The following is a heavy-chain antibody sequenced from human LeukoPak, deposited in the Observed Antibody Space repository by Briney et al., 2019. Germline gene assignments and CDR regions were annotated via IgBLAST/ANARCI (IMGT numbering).Heavy chain of an antibody. D-gene: IGHD3-22*01. Sequence: GGSLRLSCAASGFTFSDYAINWVRQAPGKGLEWVSSISRGGVITYYADSVKGRFTISRDNAKNSLHLQMNSLRAEDTGIYYCASTAGYFNYWGQGTLVTVSS. CDR3: ASTAGYFNY. V-gene: IGHV3-23*01. J-gene: IGHJ4*02. CDR2: ISRGGVIT. CDR1: GFTFSDYA.